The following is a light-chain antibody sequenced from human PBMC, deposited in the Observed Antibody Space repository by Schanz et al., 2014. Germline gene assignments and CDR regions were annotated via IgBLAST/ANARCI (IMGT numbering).Light chain of an antibody. J-gene: IGKJ2*01. CDR1: QSISNY. V-gene: IGKV1-39*01. CDR3: QQSYCIPQT. CDR2: VAS. Sequence: DIQMTQSPSSLSASVGDRVTITCRASQSISNYLNWYQQKPGTAPKLLIYVASSLQSGVPSRFSGGRSGTDFTLTISNLQPEDFATYYCQQSYCIPQTFGPGTKLDIK.